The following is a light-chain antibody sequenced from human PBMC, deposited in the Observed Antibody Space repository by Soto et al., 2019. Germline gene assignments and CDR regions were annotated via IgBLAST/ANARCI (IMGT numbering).Light chain of an antibody. CDR2: LYDDGRH. J-gene: IGLJ3*02. Sequence: QPVLTQSPSASASLGASVKLTCTLSSEHSNYAIAWHQQQPEKGPRYLMKLYDDGRHTKGGGIPDRFSGSSSGAECYLTISSLQSEDEAVYYCQTWATGPWVFGGGTKLTVL. CDR3: QTWATGPWV. V-gene: IGLV4-69*01. CDR1: SEHSNYA.